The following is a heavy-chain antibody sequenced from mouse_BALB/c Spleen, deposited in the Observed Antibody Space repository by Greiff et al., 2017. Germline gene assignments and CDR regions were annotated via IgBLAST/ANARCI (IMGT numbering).Heavy chain of an antibody. CDR1: GFTFSSYA. CDR2: ISSGGST. D-gene: IGHD2-4*01. J-gene: IGHJ3*01. Sequence: DVQLVESGGGLVKPGGSLKLSCAASGFTFSSYAMSWVRQTPEKRLEWVASISSGGSTYYPDSVKGRFTISRDNARNILYLQMSSLRSEDTAMYYCARGGDYGFAYWGQGTLVTVSA. V-gene: IGHV5-6-5*01. CDR3: ARGGDYGFAY.